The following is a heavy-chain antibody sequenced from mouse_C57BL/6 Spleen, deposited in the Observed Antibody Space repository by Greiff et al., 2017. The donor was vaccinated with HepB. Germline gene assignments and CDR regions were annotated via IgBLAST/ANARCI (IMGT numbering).Heavy chain of an antibody. J-gene: IGHJ1*03. D-gene: IGHD4-1*01. CDR3: AKLGPNWYFDV. Sequence: EVQVVESGGGLVKPGGSLKLSCAASGFTFSDYGMHWVRQAPEKGLEWVAYISSGSSTIYYADTVKGRFTISRDNAKNTLFLQMTSLRSEDTAMYYCAKLGPNWYFDVWGTGTTVTVSS. V-gene: IGHV5-17*01. CDR2: ISSGSSTI. CDR1: GFTFSDYG.